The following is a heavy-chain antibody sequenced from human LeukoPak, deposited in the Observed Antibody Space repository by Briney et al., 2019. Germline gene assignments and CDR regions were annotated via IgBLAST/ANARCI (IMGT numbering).Heavy chain of an antibody. CDR1: GYTFTSYD. V-gene: IGHV1-8*02. J-gene: IGHJ6*02. D-gene: IGHD3-22*01. CDR2: MNPNSGNT. Sequence: ASVKVSCKASGYTFTSYDINWVRQATGQGLEWMGWMNPNSGNTGYAQKFQGRVTMTRNTSISTAYMELSSLRSEDTAVYYCARSPYYYDSRRTYCYYGMDVWGQGTTVTVSS. CDR3: ARSPYYYDSRRTYCYYGMDV.